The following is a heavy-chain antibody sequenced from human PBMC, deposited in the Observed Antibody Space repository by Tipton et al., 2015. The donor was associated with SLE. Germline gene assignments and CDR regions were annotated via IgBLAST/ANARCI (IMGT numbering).Heavy chain of an antibody. V-gene: IGHV4-61*01. CDR1: GGSVSSGSYY. J-gene: IGHJ4*02. CDR3: ARVDWPYFDY. CDR2: IYYSGST. D-gene: IGHD3/OR15-3a*01. Sequence: LRLSCTVSGGSVSSGSYYWSWIRQPPGKGLEWIGYIYYSGSTNYNPSLKSRVTISVDTSKNQFSLKLSSVTAADTAVYYCARVDWPYFDYWGQGTLVTVSS.